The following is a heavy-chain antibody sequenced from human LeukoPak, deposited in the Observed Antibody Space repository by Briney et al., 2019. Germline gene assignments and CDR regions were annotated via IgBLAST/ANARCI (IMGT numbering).Heavy chain of an antibody. J-gene: IGHJ6*01. CDR2: IYLGGSDT. D-gene: IGHD3-10*01. Sequence: GESLKISCKGSGYSFNTYWIGLVRQMPGKGLELRGIIYLGGSDTRYSRFFEGQVTMSADKFISTAYLEWSSLKASDTAMYYCARHQYGSTRSGMVVCGKGTTVTVSS. CDR1: GYSFNTYW. CDR3: ARHQYGSTRSGMVV. V-gene: IGHV5-51*01.